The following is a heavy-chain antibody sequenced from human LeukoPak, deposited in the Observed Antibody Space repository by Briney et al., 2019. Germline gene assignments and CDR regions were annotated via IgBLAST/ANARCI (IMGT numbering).Heavy chain of an antibody. J-gene: IGHJ4*02. Sequence: GGSLRLSCTASGLTLSNYWMIWVRQAPGKGLQWVAKIKQDGSEKYYVDSVKGRFTISRDNAKNSLYLQMNSLRAEDTALYYCARDWAVSAKALIWGQGTLVTVSS. V-gene: IGHV3-7*01. CDR3: ARDWAVSAKALI. D-gene: IGHD2-15*01. CDR1: GLTLSNYW. CDR2: IKQDGSEK.